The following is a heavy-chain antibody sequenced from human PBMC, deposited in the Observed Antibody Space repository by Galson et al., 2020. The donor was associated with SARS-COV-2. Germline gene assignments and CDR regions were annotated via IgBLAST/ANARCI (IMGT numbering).Heavy chain of an antibody. CDR2: IGAYNGNT. Sequence: ASVKVSCKASGYTFISYGINWVRQAPGQGLEWMGWIGAYNGNTNYAQKVQGRVTMTTDTSTSTAYMELRGLRSDDTAVYYCARDRRPYSSSWKYNWFDPWGQGTLVTVSS. V-gene: IGHV1-18*04. D-gene: IGHD6-13*01. J-gene: IGHJ5*02. CDR1: GYTFISYG. CDR3: ARDRRPYSSSWKYNWFDP.